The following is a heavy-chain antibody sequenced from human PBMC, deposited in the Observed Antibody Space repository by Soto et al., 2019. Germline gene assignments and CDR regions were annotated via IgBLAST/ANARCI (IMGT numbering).Heavy chain of an antibody. V-gene: IGHV1-69*08. J-gene: IGHJ6*02. CDR3: ARRRYCGYDCYHKHSYGMDV. Sequence: QVQLVQSGAEVKMPGSSVKVSCRASGDTFSSCTVNWLRQAPGRGLEWMGRIIPVLTTTDYAQKFRGRVTITADKSSNTVYMELTSLSSDDTAVYYCARRRYCGYDCYHKHSYGMDVWGQGTTVTVAS. D-gene: IGHD2-21*02. CDR2: IIPVLTTT. CDR1: GDTFSSCT.